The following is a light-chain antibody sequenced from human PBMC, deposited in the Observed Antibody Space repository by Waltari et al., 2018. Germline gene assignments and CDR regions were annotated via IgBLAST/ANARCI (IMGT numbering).Light chain of an antibody. Sequence: EVVLTQSPGTLSLSPGERATLSCRASQSVSSGYLDWYQQKPAQAPRLLIYGASSRATGIPDRFSGSGSWTDFNLTISRLESEDFAMYYCQQYGSSITFGQGTRLEIK. CDR1: QSVSSGY. V-gene: IGKV3-20*01. CDR3: QQYGSSIT. CDR2: GAS. J-gene: IGKJ5*01.